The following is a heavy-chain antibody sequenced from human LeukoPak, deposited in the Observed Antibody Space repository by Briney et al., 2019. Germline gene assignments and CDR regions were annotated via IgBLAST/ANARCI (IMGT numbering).Heavy chain of an antibody. CDR3: ARDCTDDWCYFDY. V-gene: IGHV3-74*01. CDR2: INSDGSST. D-gene: IGHD2-8*02. J-gene: IGHJ4*02. Sequence: PGGSLRLSCAASGFTFSSYWMHWVRPAPGKGLVWVSRINSDGSSTSYADSVKGRFTISRDNAKNTLYLQMNSLRAEDTAVYYCARDCTDDWCYFDYWGQGTLVTVSS. CDR1: GFTFSSYW.